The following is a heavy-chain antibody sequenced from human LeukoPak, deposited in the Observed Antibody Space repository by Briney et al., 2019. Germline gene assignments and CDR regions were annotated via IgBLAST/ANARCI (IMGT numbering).Heavy chain of an antibody. CDR3: ARQGSMTRGGYWLDP. J-gene: IGHJ5*02. V-gene: IGHV4-39*01. CDR1: GASINTTNYY. CDR2: IHYTGRT. Sequence: PSETLSLTCTVSGASINTTNYYWAWIRQPPGKGLESIGNIHYTGRTYSNPSLNSRVTISVDTSKNQFSLKLTSVSAADTAVYYCARQGSMTRGGYWLDPWGRGTLVIVSS. D-gene: IGHD3-10*01.